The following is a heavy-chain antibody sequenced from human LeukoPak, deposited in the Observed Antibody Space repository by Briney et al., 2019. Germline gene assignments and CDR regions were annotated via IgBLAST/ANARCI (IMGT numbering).Heavy chain of an antibody. Sequence: SETLSLTCTVSGGSISSSSYYWGWIRQPPGKGLEWIGSIYYSGSTYYNPSLKSRVTISVDTSKNQFSLKLSSVTAADTAVYYCARVYCSSTSCWENWFDPWGQGTLVTVSS. V-gene: IGHV4-39*07. CDR2: IYYSGST. J-gene: IGHJ5*02. CDR3: ARVYCSSTSCWENWFDP. D-gene: IGHD2-2*01. CDR1: GGSISSSSYY.